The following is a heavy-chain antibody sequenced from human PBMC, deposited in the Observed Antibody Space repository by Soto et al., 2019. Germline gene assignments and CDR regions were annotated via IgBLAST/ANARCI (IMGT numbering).Heavy chain of an antibody. J-gene: IGHJ4*02. D-gene: IGHD6-19*01. CDR3: ARGWVAVAGEGDFDY. V-gene: IGHV6-1*01. CDR1: GDSVSSKSAA. Sequence: SQTPPLTCAFSGDSVSSKSAAWKWIGESPSKGLEWLGRTYYRSKWYNDYAVSVKSRITINPDTSKNQFSLQLNSVTPEDTAVYYCARGWVAVAGEGDFDYWGQGTLVTVSS. CDR2: TYYRSKWYN.